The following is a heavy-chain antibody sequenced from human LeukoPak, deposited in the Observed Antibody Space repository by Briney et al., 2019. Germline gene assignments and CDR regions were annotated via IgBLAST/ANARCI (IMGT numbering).Heavy chain of an antibody. CDR3: ARVSIVGATPDY. Sequence: SETLSLTCTVSGGSISSGSYYWSWIRQPAGKGLEWIGHIYTSGSTNYNPSLKSRVTISVDTSKNQFSLKLSSVTAADTAVYYCARVSIVGATPDYWGQGTLVTVSS. CDR1: GGSISSGSYY. J-gene: IGHJ4*02. D-gene: IGHD1-26*01. CDR2: IYTSGST. V-gene: IGHV4-61*09.